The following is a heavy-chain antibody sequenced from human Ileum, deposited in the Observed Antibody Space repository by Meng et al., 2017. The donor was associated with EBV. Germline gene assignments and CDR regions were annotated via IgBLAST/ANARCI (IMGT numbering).Heavy chain of an antibody. CDR3: ARASYGSGSPLGESWFDP. Sequence: QVQLQESGPGLVKPSPSLSLTCTVPCCSISSGGYYWSWIRQHPGKGLEWIGYIHDSGSTYYNPSLKSRVTISADTSKNQFSLKLSSVTAADTAVYYCARASYGSGSPLGESWFDPWGQGTLVTVSS. D-gene: IGHD3-10*01. J-gene: IGHJ5*02. V-gene: IGHV4-31*03. CDR1: CCSISSGGYY. CDR2: IHDSGST.